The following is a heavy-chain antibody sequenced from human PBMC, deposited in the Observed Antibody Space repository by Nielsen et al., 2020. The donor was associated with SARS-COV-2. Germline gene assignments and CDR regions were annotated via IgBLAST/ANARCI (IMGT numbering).Heavy chain of an antibody. J-gene: IGHJ4*02. CDR2: IKSKTDGGTT. V-gene: IGHV3-15*01. Sequence: GESLKISCAASGFTFSNAWMSWVRQAPGKGLEWVGRIKSKTDGGTTDYAAPVKGRFTISRDDSKNTLYLQMNSLKTEDTAVYYCTTEGEIATIGVLHYWGQGTLVTVSS. CDR1: GFTFSNAW. CDR3: TTEGEIATIGVLHY. D-gene: IGHD5-24*01.